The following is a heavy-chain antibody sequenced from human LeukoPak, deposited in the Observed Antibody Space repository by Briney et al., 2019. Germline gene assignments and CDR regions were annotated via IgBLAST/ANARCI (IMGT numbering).Heavy chain of an antibody. J-gene: IGHJ4*02. Sequence: GGSLRLSCAASRFIFSNYAMTWVRQAPGKGLEWVAVISYDGSNKYYADSVKGRFTISRDNSKNALYLQMNSLRAEDTAVYYCARGGPVIPRNYFDYWGQGTLVTVSS. CDR2: ISYDGSNK. CDR3: ARGGPVIPRNYFDY. V-gene: IGHV3-30-3*01. D-gene: IGHD3/OR15-3a*01. CDR1: RFIFSNYA.